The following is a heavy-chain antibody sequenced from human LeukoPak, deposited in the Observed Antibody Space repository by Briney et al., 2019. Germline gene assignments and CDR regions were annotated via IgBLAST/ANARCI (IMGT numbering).Heavy chain of an antibody. J-gene: IGHJ4*02. D-gene: IGHD6-19*01. Sequence: SETLSLTCTVSGGSISSYYWSWIRQPPGKGLEWIGYIYYSGSTNYNPSLKSRVTISVDTSKNQFSLKLSSVTAADTAVYYCARGSGSSGWYSSFDYWGQGTLVTVSS. V-gene: IGHV4-59*01. CDR1: GGSISSYY. CDR3: ARGSGSSGWYSSFDY. CDR2: IYYSGST.